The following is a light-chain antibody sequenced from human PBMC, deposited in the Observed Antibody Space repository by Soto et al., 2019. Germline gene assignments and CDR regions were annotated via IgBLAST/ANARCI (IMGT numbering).Light chain of an antibody. CDR3: QQINTYPLT. J-gene: IGKJ4*01. V-gene: IGKV1-9*01. Sequence: DIQLTQSPSFLSASVGDRVTITCRASQGISRYLAWYQQKPGKAPQLLIYSASTLQTGVPSRFSGSGSGTDFTLTISSLQPEDFATYFCQQINTYPLTFGGGTKVDIK. CDR2: SAS. CDR1: QGISRY.